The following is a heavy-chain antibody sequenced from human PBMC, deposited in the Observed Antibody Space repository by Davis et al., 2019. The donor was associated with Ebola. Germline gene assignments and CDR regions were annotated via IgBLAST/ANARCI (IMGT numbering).Heavy chain of an antibody. CDR1: GFTFSSYW. CDR2: INSDGTLT. CDR3: ARVATDWFDP. V-gene: IGHV3-74*03. J-gene: IGHJ5*02. Sequence: GESLKISCTASGFTFSSYWMHWVRQAPGTRLVWVSYINSDGTLTKYADSVKGRFTISRDNAKNTLYLQMNSLSVEDTGIYYCARVATDWFDPWGQGTLVTVSS.